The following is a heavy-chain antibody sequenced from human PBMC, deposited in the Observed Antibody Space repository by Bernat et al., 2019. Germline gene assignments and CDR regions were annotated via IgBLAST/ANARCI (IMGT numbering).Heavy chain of an antibody. V-gene: IGHV3-30*01. CDR2: ISYDGSNK. CDR3: ARDPQYYDFWSGYFYYFDY. J-gene: IGHJ4*02. CDR1: GFTFSSYA. D-gene: IGHD3-3*01. Sequence: QVQLVESGGGVVQPGRSLRLSCAASGFTFSSYAMHWVRQAPGKGLEWVAVISYDGSNKYYADSVKGRFTIPRDNSKNTLYLQMNSLRAEDTAVYYCARDPQYYDFWSGYFYYFDYWGQGTLVTVSS.